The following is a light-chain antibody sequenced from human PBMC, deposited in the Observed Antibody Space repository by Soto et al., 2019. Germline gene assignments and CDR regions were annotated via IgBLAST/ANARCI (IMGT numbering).Light chain of an antibody. Sequence: IQMTQSPSTLSASIGDRITISCRASQNIDTWLAWYQQRPGEAPKLLIYTASNLESGVPSRFSGSGSGTDLTLTITGLQPDDFATYFCQQYSDYSRAFGQGTKLEIK. CDR1: QNIDTW. CDR3: QQYSDYSRA. CDR2: TAS. V-gene: IGKV1-5*03. J-gene: IGKJ1*01.